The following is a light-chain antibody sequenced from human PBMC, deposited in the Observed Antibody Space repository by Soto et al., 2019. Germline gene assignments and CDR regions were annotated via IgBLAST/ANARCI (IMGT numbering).Light chain of an antibody. CDR3: QTWGTGPWV. V-gene: IGLV4-69*01. CDR2: LNSDGSH. CDR1: SGHSSYA. J-gene: IGLJ3*02. Sequence: QPVLTQSPSASASLGASVKLTCTLSSGHSSYAIAWHQQQPEKGPPYLMKLNSDGSHSKGDGIPDRFSGSSSGAERYLTISSLQSEDEADYYCQTWGTGPWVFGGGTKLTVL.